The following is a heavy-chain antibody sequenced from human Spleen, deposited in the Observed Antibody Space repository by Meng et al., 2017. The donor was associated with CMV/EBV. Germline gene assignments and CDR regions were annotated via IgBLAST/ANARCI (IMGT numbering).Heavy chain of an antibody. CDR1: GFIFGDYL. CDR3: NRGGTSAMRDGMDV. D-gene: IGHD2-2*01. CDR2: IRKNGYGGTT. V-gene: IGHV3-49*04. J-gene: IGHJ6*02. Sequence: GESLKISCTASGFIFGDYLMGWVRQAPGKGPEWAGVIRKNGYGGTTEYAASVKGRFTISRDDSKSIAYLQMNSLKIEDTAVYYCNRGGTSAMRDGMDVWGQGTTVTVSS.